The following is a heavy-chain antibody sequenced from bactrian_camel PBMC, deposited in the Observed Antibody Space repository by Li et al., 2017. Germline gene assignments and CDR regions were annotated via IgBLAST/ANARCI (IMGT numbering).Heavy chain of an antibody. CDR1: GYRYDTYC. CDR2: IDTDGST. D-gene: IGHD6*01. V-gene: IGHV3S67*01. Sequence: DVQLVESGGGSVQAGGSLRLSCAAPGYRYDTYCMGWFRQAPGKAREGIAAIDTDGSTSYADSVKGRFTISRDRAKNTVYLQMNNLQPEDTATYYCAEGRGSRGEHCYSLNYWGQGTQVTVS. CDR3: AEGRGSRGEHCYSLNY. J-gene: IGHJ4*01.